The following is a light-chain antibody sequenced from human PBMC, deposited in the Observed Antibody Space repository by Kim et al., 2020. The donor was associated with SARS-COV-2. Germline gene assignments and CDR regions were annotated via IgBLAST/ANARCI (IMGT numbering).Light chain of an antibody. CDR1: QGVDSAY. V-gene: IGKV3-20*01. CDR3: QKYGNSPPLT. CDR2: GAS. Sequence: PGERAPRSCRASQGVDSAYLAVYQQKPGQTPRLLIWGASNRVTGIPDRFTGSGSGTDFTLTISRLEPEDFAVYFCQKYGNSPPLTFGGGTKVDIK. J-gene: IGKJ4*01.